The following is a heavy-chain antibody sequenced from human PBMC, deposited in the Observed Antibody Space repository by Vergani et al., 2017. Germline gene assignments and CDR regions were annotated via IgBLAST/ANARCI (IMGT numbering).Heavy chain of an antibody. D-gene: IGHD3-3*01. CDR2: IYHSGST. J-gene: IGHJ4*02. CDR1: GYSISSGYY. Sequence: QVQLQESGPGLVKPSETLSLTCAVSGYSISSGYYWGWIRQPPGKGLEWIGSIYHSGSTYYNPSLKSRVTISVDTSKNQFSLKLSSVTAADTAVYYCARAYDVWSGYYRRGGFDYWGQGTLVTVSS. V-gene: IGHV4-38-2*01. CDR3: ARAYDVWSGYYRRGGFDY.